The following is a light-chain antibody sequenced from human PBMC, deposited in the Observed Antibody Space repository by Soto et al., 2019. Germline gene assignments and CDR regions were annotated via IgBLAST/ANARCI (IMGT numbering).Light chain of an antibody. CDR3: QQYGSSLWT. CDR1: QSVSTY. J-gene: IGKJ1*01. Sequence: EIVLTQSPATLSSSPGERATLSCRASQSVSTYLAWYQQKPGQAPRLLIYGASSRATGIPDRFSGSGSGTDFTLTISRLEPEDFAVYYCQQYGSSLWTFGQGTKVDIK. V-gene: IGKV3-20*01. CDR2: GAS.